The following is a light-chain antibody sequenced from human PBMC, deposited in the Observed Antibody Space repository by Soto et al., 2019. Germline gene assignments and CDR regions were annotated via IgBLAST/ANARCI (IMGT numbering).Light chain of an antibody. CDR2: YAS. J-gene: IGKJ4*01. CDR3: QQFNNFPVT. CDR1: QGVSSA. V-gene: IGKV1D-13*01. Sequence: AIQLTQSPSSLSASVGDRVTITCRASQGVSSALAWYQQKPGKAPNLLIYYASSLESGVPSRFSGSGSGTDFTLTISSLQPEDFATYYCQQFNNFPVTFGGGTKVEIK.